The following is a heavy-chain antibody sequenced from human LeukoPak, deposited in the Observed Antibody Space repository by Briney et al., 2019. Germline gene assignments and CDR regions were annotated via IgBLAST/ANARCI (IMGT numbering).Heavy chain of an antibody. CDR3: ARQGYCSSTSCYDY. CDR2: IYSGGST. D-gene: IGHD2-2*01. V-gene: IGHV3-66*04. CDR1: GFTVSSNY. J-gene: IGHJ4*02. Sequence: GGSLRLSCAASGFTVSSNYMSWVRQAPGKGLEWVSVIYSGGSTYYADSVKGRFTISRDNSKNTLYLQMNSLRAEDTAVYYCARQGYCSSTSCYDYWGQGTLVTVSS.